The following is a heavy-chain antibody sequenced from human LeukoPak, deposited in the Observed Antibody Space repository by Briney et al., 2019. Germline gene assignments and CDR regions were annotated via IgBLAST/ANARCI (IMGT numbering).Heavy chain of an antibody. D-gene: IGHD4-11*01. Sequence: PGGSLRLSCAASGFTFSNYWMSWVRQVPGKGLEWLANIKVDGSETYYVDSLKGRFTISRDNAKNSVYLQMNSLRVEDTAVYYCXXXXXWEVTRGHYFDYWGQGTLVTVSS. CDR3: XXXXXWEVTRGHYFDY. CDR2: IKVDGSET. CDR1: GFTFSNYW. V-gene: IGHV3-7*01. J-gene: IGHJ4*02.